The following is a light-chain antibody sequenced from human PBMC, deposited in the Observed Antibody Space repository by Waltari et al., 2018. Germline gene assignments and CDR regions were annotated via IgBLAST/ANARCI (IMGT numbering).Light chain of an antibody. CDR2: EVS. J-gene: IGLJ1*01. Sequence: QSALTQPASVSGSPGQSITISCSGTDSAVGAYDFVSWYQQHPGKAPHPIIYEVSNRPSGISNRFSASKSGNTASLTISGLQAEDEADYYCSSYTTSSAPGVFGTGTRVTVL. V-gene: IGLV2-14*01. CDR1: DSAVGAYDF. CDR3: SSYTTSSAPGV.